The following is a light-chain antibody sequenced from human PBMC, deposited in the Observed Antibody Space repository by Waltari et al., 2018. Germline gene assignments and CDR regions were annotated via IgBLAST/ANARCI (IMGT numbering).Light chain of an antibody. J-gene: IGLJ2*01. CDR1: SSDIGASNF. CDR2: DVT. Sequence: QSALTQPPSASGSPGQSVTIPCTGTSSDIGASNFVSWYQQHPGKAPKLMIYDVTKRPSGGPDRFSGSKSGNTASLTVSGLQADDEADYYCSSYAGNNIRVFGGGTKVTVL. V-gene: IGLV2-8*01. CDR3: SSYAGNNIRV.